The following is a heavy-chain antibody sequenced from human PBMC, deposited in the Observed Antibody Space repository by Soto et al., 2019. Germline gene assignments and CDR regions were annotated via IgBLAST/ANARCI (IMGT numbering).Heavy chain of an antibody. Sequence: QVQLVESGGGVVQPGRSLRLSCAASGFTFSSYGMHWVRQAPGKGLEWVAVIWYDGSNKYYADSVKGRFTISRDNSKNTLYLQMNSMRAEDTDVYYCSRAHAAAGHNWLDPWGQGTMVTVSS. D-gene: IGHD6-13*01. CDR2: IWYDGSNK. CDR3: SRAHAAAGHNWLDP. CDR1: GFTFSSYG. J-gene: IGHJ5*02. V-gene: IGHV3-33*01.